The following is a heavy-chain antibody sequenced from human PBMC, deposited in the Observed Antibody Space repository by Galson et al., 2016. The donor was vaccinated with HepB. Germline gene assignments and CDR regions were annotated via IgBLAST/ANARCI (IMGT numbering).Heavy chain of an antibody. CDR3: ARQNLNYVGWFDP. Sequence: SETLSLTCSVSGGSIGSHYWSWIQQPPGKGLEWIGFVYDSGSPKYNPSLKSRVTISVDTSKNQFSLRLTSVTAADTAVYYCARQNLNYVGWFDPWGQGTLVTVSS. CDR1: GGSIGSHY. D-gene: IGHD1-7*01. J-gene: IGHJ5*02. V-gene: IGHV4-59*11. CDR2: VYDSGSP.